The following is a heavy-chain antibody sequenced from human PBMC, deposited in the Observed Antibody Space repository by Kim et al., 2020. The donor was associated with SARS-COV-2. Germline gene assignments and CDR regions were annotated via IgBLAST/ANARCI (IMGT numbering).Heavy chain of an antibody. CDR2: IWYDGSNK. CDR1: GFTFSSYG. D-gene: IGHD3-3*01. Sequence: GGSLRLSCAASGFTFSSYGMHWVRQAPGKGLEWVAVIWYDGSNKYYADSVKGRFTISRDNSKNTRYLQMNSLRAEDTAVYYCARSYDFWSPKPYYMDVWGKGTTVTVSS. CDR3: ARSYDFWSPKPYYMDV. J-gene: IGHJ6*03. V-gene: IGHV3-33*01.